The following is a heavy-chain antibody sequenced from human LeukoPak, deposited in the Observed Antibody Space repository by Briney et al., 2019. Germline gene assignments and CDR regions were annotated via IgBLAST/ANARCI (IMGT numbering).Heavy chain of an antibody. CDR2: IWYDGSNK. D-gene: IGHD3-10*01. J-gene: IGHJ6*02. CDR1: GFTFSSYG. Sequence: GGSLRLSCAASGFTFSSYGMHWVRQAPGKGLEWVAVIWYDGSNKYYADSVKGRFTISRDNSKNTLYLQMNSLRAEDTAVYCCASELLWFGEFGYGMDVWGQGTTVTVSS. CDR3: ASELLWFGEFGYGMDV. V-gene: IGHV3-33*01.